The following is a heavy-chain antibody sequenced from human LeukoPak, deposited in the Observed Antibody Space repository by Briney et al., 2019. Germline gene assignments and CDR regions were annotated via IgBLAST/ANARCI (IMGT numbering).Heavy chain of an antibody. CDR2: MHYTGAT. Sequence: PSETLSLTCAVYGGSLSGYYWSWFRQPPGKGLERIGEMHYTGATNYSPSLKSRVTISAGTSKNQFSLKVNSVTAADTAVYYCARGVTLYYYFDLWGRGTLVTVSS. V-gene: IGHV4-34*01. CDR1: GGSLSGYY. D-gene: IGHD4-23*01. CDR3: ARGVTLYYYFDL. J-gene: IGHJ2*01.